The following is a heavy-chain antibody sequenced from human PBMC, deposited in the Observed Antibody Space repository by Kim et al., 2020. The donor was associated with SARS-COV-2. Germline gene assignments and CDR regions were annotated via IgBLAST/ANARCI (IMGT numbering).Heavy chain of an antibody. J-gene: IGHJ4*02. CDR1: GFTFNTFSDYW. V-gene: IGHV3-74*01. CDR2: IDGAGSGT. CDR3: ATIFDY. D-gene: IGHD3-3*01. Sequence: WGSLRLSCAASGFTFNTFSDYWMHWVRQVPGKGLVWVSRIDGAGSGTSYADSVKGRFTISRDNAKNTVSLQMNSLRHEDTAVYYCATIFDYWGQGILVTV.